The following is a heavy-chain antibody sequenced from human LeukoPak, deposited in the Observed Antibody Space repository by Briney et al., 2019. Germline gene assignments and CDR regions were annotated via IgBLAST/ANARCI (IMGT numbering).Heavy chain of an antibody. Sequence: GGSLRLSCAASGLIISNNYMSWVRQAPGKGLEWVSFINSGDSTYYADSVKGRFTISRDNSKNTLYLQMNSLRAEDTAVYYCARDQPLVTACDYWGREPWSPSPQ. V-gene: IGHV3-66*01. CDR1: GLIISNNY. CDR3: ARDQPLVTACDY. CDR2: INSGDST. D-gene: IGHD2-21*02. J-gene: IGHJ4*02.